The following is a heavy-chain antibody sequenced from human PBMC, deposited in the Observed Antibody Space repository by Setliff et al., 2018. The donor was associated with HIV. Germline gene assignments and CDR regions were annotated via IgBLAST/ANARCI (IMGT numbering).Heavy chain of an antibody. D-gene: IGHD2-2*01. CDR3: ARAPLGDIVVVPAHFDS. Sequence: SETLSLTCTVSGGSITSYYWSWIRQPPGKGLDWIGYIYYSGRTNYNPSLKSRVTISLDTSKNQFSLRLRSVTAADTAVYYCARAPLGDIVVVPAHFDSWGQGTLVTVSS. CDR1: GGSITSYY. CDR2: IYYSGRT. V-gene: IGHV4-59*01. J-gene: IGHJ4*01.